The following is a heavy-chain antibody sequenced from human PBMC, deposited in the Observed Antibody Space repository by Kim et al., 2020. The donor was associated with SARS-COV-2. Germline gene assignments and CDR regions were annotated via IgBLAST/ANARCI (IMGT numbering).Heavy chain of an antibody. CDR2: IIPIFGTA. CDR3: ARPDYSDYFNYYYGMDV. CDR1: GGTFSSYA. D-gene: IGHD4-17*01. Sequence: SVKVSCKASGGTFSSYAISWVRQAPGQGLEWMGGIIPIFGTANYAQKFQGRVTITADESTSTAYMELSSLRSEDTAVYYCARPDYSDYFNYYYGMDVWGQGTTVTVSS. V-gene: IGHV1-69*13. J-gene: IGHJ6*02.